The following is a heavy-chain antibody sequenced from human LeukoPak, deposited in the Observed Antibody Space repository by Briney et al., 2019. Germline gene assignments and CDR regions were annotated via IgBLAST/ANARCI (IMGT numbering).Heavy chain of an antibody. V-gene: IGHV1-18*01. D-gene: IGHD4-23*01. J-gene: IGHJ4*02. CDR3: ARGWTVVTPESLDY. CDR1: GYTFTTYG. CDR2: ISAYNGNT. Sequence: ASVKVSCKTSGYTFTTYGILWVRQAPGQGLEWMGWISAYNGNTNYAQKLQGRVTMTTDTSTSTAYMELRSLRSDDTAVYYCARGWTVVTPESLDYWGQGTLVTVSS.